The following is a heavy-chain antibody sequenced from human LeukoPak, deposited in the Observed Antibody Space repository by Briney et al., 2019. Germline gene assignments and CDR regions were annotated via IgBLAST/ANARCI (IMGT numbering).Heavy chain of an antibody. CDR1: GVTVSSNY. Sequence: GSLRLSCAASGVTVSSNYMSWVRQAPGKGVEWVSVIYSGGSTYYADSVKGRLTISRDNSKNTLYLQMNSLRAEDTAVYYCARGHWGDAFDIWGQGTMVTVSS. J-gene: IGHJ3*02. D-gene: IGHD3-16*01. V-gene: IGHV3-53*01. CDR2: IYSGGST. CDR3: ARGHWGDAFDI.